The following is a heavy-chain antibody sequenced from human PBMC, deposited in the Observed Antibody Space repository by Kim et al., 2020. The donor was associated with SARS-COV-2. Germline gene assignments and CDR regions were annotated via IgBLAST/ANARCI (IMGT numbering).Heavy chain of an antibody. CDR3: AKDPRGYYDFWSGYYADAFDI. CDR1: GFTFSSYA. J-gene: IGHJ3*02. D-gene: IGHD3-3*01. Sequence: GGSLRLSCAASGFTFSSYAMSWVRQAPGKGLEWVSAISGSGGSTYYADSVKGRFTISRDNSKNTLYLQMNSLRAEDTAVYYCAKDPRGYYDFWSGYYADAFDIWGQGTMVTVSS. CDR2: ISGSGGST. V-gene: IGHV3-23*01.